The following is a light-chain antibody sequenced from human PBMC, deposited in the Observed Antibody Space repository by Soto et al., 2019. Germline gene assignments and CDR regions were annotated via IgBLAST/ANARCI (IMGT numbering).Light chain of an antibody. J-gene: IGLJ3*02. CDR3: ATWDSALSAGV. Sequence: QSVVTQEPSLTVSPGGTVTLTCGSSTGAVTSGHFPYWFQQKPGQAPRTLIYETSNRHSWTPARFSGSLLGGKAALTLSGAQPEDEADYYCATWDSALSAGVFGGGTKVTVL. V-gene: IGLV7-46*01. CDR2: ETS. CDR1: TGAVTSGHF.